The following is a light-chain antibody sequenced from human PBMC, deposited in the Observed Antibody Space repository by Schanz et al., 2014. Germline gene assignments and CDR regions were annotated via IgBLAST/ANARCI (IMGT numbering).Light chain of an antibody. J-gene: IGKJ4*01. CDR3: QQYSGTPYA. CDR1: QSVLYSSNNHNY. Sequence: DIVMTQSPDSLAVFLGERATITCKSSQSVLYSSNNHNYLAWYQQKPGQPPKLLIYWASTRESGVPDRFSGTGSGTDFSLTISSLQAEDVAVYYCQQYSGTPYAFGGGTRVEIK. CDR2: WAS. V-gene: IGKV4-1*01.